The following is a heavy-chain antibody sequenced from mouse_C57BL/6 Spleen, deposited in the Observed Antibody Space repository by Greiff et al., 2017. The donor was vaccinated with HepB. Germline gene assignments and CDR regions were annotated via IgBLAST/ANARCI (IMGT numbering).Heavy chain of an antibody. CDR2: ISYDGSN. CDR1: GYSITSGYY. J-gene: IGHJ2*01. CDR3: ASSSEEYYFDY. V-gene: IGHV3-6*01. Sequence: EVQLQESGPGLVKPSQSLSLTCSVTGYSITSGYYWNWIRQFPGNKLEWMGYISYDGSNNYNPSLKNRISITRDTSKNQFFLKLNSVTTEDTATYYCASSSEEYYFDYWGQGTTLTVSS.